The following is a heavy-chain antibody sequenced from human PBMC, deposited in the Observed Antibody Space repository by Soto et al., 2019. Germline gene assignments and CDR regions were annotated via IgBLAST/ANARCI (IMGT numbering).Heavy chain of an antibody. CDR3: ARRGYGDYYYYMDV. J-gene: IGHJ6*03. CDR2: IYYRGST. D-gene: IGHD4-17*01. V-gene: IGHV4-59*08. Sequence: SETLSLTCTVSGGSISSYSWSWIRQPPGKGLEWIGYIYYRGSTNYNPSIKSRVTISVDTSKNQFSLKLSSVTAADTAVYYCARRGYGDYYYYMDVWGKGTTVTVSS. CDR1: GGSISSYS.